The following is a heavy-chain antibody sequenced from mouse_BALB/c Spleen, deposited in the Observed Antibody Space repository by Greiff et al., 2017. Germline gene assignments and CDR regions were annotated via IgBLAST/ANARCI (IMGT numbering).Heavy chain of an antibody. CDR3: ARGDGYFSYWYFDV. J-gene: IGHJ1*01. CDR1: GFTFSSYA. V-gene: IGHV5-6-5*01. CDR2: ISSGGST. D-gene: IGHD2-3*01. Sequence: EVNVVESGGGLVKPGGSLKLSCAASGFTFSSYAMSWVRQTPEKRLEWVASISSGGSTYYPDSVKGRFTISRDNARNILYLQMSSLRSEDTAMYYCARGDGYFSYWYFDVWGAGTTVTVSS.